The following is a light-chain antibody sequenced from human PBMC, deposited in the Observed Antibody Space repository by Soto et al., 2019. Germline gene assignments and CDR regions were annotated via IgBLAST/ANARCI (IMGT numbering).Light chain of an antibody. CDR3: SSFASGYTVV. V-gene: IGLV2-14*01. J-gene: IGLJ2*01. CDR1: SSDIGGYNY. Sequence: QSVLTQPASVSGSPGQSITISCTGTSSDIGGYNYVSWYQQHPGKAPQLMIYEVGNRPSGVSNRFSGSKSGNTASLTISGLQPEDEADYYCSSFASGYTVVFGGGTKLTVL. CDR2: EVG.